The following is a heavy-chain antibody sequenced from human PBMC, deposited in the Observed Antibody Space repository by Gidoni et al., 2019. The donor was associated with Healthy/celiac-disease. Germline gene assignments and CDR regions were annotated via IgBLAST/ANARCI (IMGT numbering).Heavy chain of an antibody. CDR2: INSYGSST. CDR1: GFTFSSYW. J-gene: IGHJ4*02. CDR3: SSRDGYNYFDY. V-gene: IGHV3-74*01. Sequence: EVQLVESGGGLVQPVGYRRLAYGASGFTFSSYWMHWVRQAPGKGLVWVSRINSYGSSTSYADSVKGRFTISRDNAKNTLYLQMNSLRAADTAVYYCSSRDGYNYFDYGGQGTLVTVSA. D-gene: IGHD5-12*01.